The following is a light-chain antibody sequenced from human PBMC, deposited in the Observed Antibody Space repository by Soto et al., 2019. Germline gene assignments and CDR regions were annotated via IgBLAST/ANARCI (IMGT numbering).Light chain of an antibody. CDR1: QRVSSSY. CDR3: HQYTSSPLT. V-gene: IGKV3-20*01. CDR2: GTS. J-gene: IGKJ4*01. Sequence: EIVLTQSPDTLSLSPGERATLSCRASQRVSSSYLAWYQQKPGQAPRLLIYGTSSRATGIPDRFSGSGSGTDFTLTISSLEPEDFAVYYCHQYTSSPLTFGRGTKVQIK.